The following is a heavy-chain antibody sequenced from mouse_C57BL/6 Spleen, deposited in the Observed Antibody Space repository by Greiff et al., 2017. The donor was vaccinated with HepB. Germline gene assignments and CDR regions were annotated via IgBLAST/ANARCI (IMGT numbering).Heavy chain of an antibody. Sequence: VQLQESGAELAKPGASVKLSCKASGYTFTSYWMHWVKQRPGQGLEWIGYINPSSGYTKYNQKFKAKATLTADKSSSTAYMQLSSLTYEDSAVYYCASGITTVYYYAMDYWGQGTSVTVSS. CDR3: ASGITTVYYYAMDY. CDR1: GYTFTSYW. CDR2: INPSSGYT. V-gene: IGHV1-7*01. J-gene: IGHJ4*01. D-gene: IGHD1-1*01.